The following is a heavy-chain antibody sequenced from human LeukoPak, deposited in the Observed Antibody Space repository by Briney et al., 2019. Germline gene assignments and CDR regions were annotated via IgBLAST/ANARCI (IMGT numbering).Heavy chain of an antibody. CDR3: ARAITYFYGSVTYDWFDP. CDR2: IKRDRNT. J-gene: IGHJ5*02. CDR1: GFTFSNYW. Sequence: PGGSLRLSCAASGFTFSNYWMHWVRQTPGKGLMWVSRIKRDRNTIYADSVKCRFTISRDNAKNMVYLKMNSLRAEDTAMYSCARAITYFYGSVTYDWFDPWGQGTLVTVSS. D-gene: IGHD3-10*01. V-gene: IGHV3-74*01.